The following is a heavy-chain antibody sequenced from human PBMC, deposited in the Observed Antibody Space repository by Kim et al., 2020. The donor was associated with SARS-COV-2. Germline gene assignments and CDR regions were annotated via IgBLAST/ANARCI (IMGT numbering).Heavy chain of an antibody. CDR3: AGRWDSGSYPLDY. CDR1: GFTFSSYS. Sequence: GGSLRLSCAASGFTFSSYSMNWVRRAPGKGLEWVSSISSSSSYIYYADSVKGRFTISRDNAKNSLYLQMNSLRAEDTAVYYCAGRWDSGSYPLDYWGQGTLVTVSS. V-gene: IGHV3-21*01. D-gene: IGHD1-26*01. CDR2: ISSSSSYI. J-gene: IGHJ4*02.